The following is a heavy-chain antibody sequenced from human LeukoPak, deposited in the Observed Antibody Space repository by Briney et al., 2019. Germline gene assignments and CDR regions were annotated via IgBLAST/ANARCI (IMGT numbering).Heavy chain of an antibody. CDR1: GYSFTDYY. Sequence: ASVKVSCKTSGYSFTDYYMHWVRQAPGQGLEWMGWINPNSGGTSSAQKFQGRVTMTMDPSITTVYMEVSWLTSDDTAIYYCARADRLDGGPYLIGPWGQGTLVTVSS. CDR2: INPNSGGT. V-gene: IGHV1-2*02. D-gene: IGHD2-21*01. CDR3: ARADRLDGGPYLIGP. J-gene: IGHJ5*02.